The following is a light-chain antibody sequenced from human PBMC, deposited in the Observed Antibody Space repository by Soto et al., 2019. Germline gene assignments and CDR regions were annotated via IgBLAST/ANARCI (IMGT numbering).Light chain of an antibody. CDR3: QKYSSAHWT. J-gene: IGKJ1*01. V-gene: IGKV1-27*01. CDR1: QGISNY. CDR2: AAS. Sequence: DIQMTQSPSSLSASVGDRVTITCRASQGISNYLAGYQQKPGKVPKLLLYAASTLQSGVPSRFSGSGSGTVFTLTISSLQPEDVATYYCQKYSSAHWTFGQGTKVEIK.